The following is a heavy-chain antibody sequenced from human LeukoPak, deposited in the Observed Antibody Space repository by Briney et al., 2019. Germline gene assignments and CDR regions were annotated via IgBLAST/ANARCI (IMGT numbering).Heavy chain of an antibody. CDR3: AKTYYYDSSGYYLDY. CDR2: IYYSGST. J-gene: IGHJ4*02. V-gene: IGHV4-30-4*08. D-gene: IGHD3-22*01. Sequence: PSQTLSLTCTVSGGSIGSGDYYWPWIRQPPGKGLEWIGYIYYSGSTYYNPSLKSRVTISVDTSKNQFSLNLSSVTAADTAVYYCAKTYYYDSSGYYLDYWGQGTLVTVSS. CDR1: GGSIGSGDYY.